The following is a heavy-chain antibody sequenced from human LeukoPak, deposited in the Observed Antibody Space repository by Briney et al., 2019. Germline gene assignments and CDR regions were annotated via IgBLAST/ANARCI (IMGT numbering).Heavy chain of an antibody. CDR2: IYPGDSDT. J-gene: IGHJ6*02. CDR1: GYSFTSYW. Sequence: GESLKISCKGSGYSFTSYWIGWVRQMPGKGLEWMGIIYPGDSDTRYSPSFQVQVTISADKSISTAYLQWSSLKASDTAMYYCARQSYRSGWNDYYYYGMDVWGQGTTVTVSS. CDR3: ARQSYRSGWNDYYYYGMDV. V-gene: IGHV5-51*01. D-gene: IGHD6-19*01.